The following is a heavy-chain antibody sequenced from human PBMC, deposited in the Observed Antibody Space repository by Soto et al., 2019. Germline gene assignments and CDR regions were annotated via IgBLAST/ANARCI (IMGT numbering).Heavy chain of an antibody. Sequence: SVKVSCKASGGTFSSYAISWVRQALGQGLEWMGGIIPIFGTANYAQKFQGRVTITADESTSTAYMELSSLRSEDTAVYYCARDHGIYDFWSGVKDDAFDIWGQGTMVTVSS. D-gene: IGHD3-3*01. CDR3: ARDHGIYDFWSGVKDDAFDI. CDR2: IIPIFGTA. CDR1: GGTFSSYA. V-gene: IGHV1-69*13. J-gene: IGHJ3*02.